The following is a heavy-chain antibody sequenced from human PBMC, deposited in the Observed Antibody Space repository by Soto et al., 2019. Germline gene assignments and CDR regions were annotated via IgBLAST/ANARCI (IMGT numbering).Heavy chain of an antibody. Sequence: QVQLVESGGGVVQPGKSLRLSCAATGFIFKSYGVHWVRQAPGKGLEWVAVISHDGSNAYYADAVNGRFTISRDNAKNTEYLQMNRLRAEDTALYYCAKQGIEVAGTDYFDYWGQGALVTVAS. D-gene: IGHD6-19*01. CDR3: AKQGIEVAGTDYFDY. CDR2: ISHDGSNA. V-gene: IGHV3-30*18. CDR1: GFIFKSYG. J-gene: IGHJ4*02.